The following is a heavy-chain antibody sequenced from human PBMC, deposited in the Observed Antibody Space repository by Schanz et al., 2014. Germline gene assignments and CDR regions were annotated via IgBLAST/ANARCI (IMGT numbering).Heavy chain of an antibody. D-gene: IGHD6-13*01. J-gene: IGHJ5*02. Sequence: EVQLVESGGGLVQPGGSLRLSCTASGFIFGSSVMAWVRQAPGKGLEWLGRIKSKTDGETTDYAAPVKGRFSISRDDSQSTLYLQMNSLKIEDTAVYYCATASSPVREAGAGSSFHLWGQGTLVTVSS. CDR1: GFIFGSSV. V-gene: IGHV3-15*01. CDR3: ATASSPVREAGAGSSFHL. CDR2: IKSKTDGETT.